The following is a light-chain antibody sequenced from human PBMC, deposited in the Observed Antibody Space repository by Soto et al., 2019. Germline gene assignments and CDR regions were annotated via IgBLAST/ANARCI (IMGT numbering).Light chain of an antibody. Sequence: DIQMTQSPSSLSASVGDRVTMTCRASQSISSYLNWYQQKPGKAPKLLIYAASSLQSGVPSRFSGSGSGTDFTLTISNLQPEDFATYYCQQSYSTPPMYTFGQGTKVDIK. CDR3: QQSYSTPPMYT. CDR1: QSISSY. CDR2: AAS. J-gene: IGKJ2*01. V-gene: IGKV1-39*01.